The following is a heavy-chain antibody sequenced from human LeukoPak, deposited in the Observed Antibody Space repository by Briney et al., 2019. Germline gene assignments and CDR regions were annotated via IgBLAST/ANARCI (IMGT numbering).Heavy chain of an antibody. CDR1: GGTFSSYA. J-gene: IGHJ4*02. Sequence: SVKVSCKASGGTFSSYAISWVRQAPGQGLEWMGGIIPIFGTANYAQKFQGRVMITADESTSTAYMELSSLRSEDTAVYYCARESYSGSYYNYFDYWGQGTLVTVSS. D-gene: IGHD1-26*01. CDR2: IIPIFGTA. V-gene: IGHV1-69*13. CDR3: ARESYSGSYYNYFDY.